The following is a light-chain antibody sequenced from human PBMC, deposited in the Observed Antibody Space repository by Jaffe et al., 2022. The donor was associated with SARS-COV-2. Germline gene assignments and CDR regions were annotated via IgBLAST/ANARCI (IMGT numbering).Light chain of an antibody. CDR3: SSYKGSTLYV. J-gene: IGLJ1*01. CDR1: SSDVGGYKY. V-gene: IGLV2-14*03. Sequence: QSVLTQPASVSGSPGQSVTISCTGTSSDVGGYKYVSWYQHHPGKAPKVIIYDVSNRPSGVSNRFSGSKSGNTASLTISGLQAEDEADYYCSSYKGSTLYVFGTGTEVTVL. CDR2: DVS.